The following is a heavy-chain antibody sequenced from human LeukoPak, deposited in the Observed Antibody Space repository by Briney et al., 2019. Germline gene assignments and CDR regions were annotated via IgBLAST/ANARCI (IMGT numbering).Heavy chain of an antibody. Sequence: PSETLSLTCAVYGGSFSGYYWSWIRQPPGKGLEWIGEINHSGSTNYNPSLKSRVTISVDTSKNQFSLKLSSVTAADTAVYYCARGPGGSHFDYWGQGTLVTVSS. CDR2: INHSGST. CDR1: GGSFSGYY. CDR3: ARGPGGSHFDY. V-gene: IGHV4-34*01. J-gene: IGHJ4*02. D-gene: IGHD1-26*01.